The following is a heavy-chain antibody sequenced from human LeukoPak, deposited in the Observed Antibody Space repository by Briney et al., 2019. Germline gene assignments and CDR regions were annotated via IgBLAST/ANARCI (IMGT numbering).Heavy chain of an antibody. D-gene: IGHD2-15*01. Sequence: ASVKVPCKASGYTSTNYGISWVRQAPGQGLEWMGWISAYNGNTNYAQNLQGRVTMTTDTSTSTAYMELRSLRSDDTAVYYCASGAYGYCSGGSCYESDYWGQGTLVTVSS. CDR3: ASGAYGYCSGGSCYESDY. V-gene: IGHV1-18*01. J-gene: IGHJ4*02. CDR1: GYTSTNYG. CDR2: ISAYNGNT.